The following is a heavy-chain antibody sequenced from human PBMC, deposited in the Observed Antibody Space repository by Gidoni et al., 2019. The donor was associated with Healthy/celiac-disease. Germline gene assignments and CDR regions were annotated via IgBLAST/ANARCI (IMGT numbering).Heavy chain of an antibody. CDR3: ASSIQLWSKPYYGMDV. D-gene: IGHD5-18*01. CDR2: IIPIFGTA. V-gene: IGHV1-69*01. J-gene: IGHJ6*02. Sequence: QVQLVQSGAEVKKPGSSVKVSCKASAGTFSSYAISWVRQAPGQGLEWMGGIIPIFGTAKYAQKFQGRGTITADESTSTAYMELSSLRSEDTAVYYCASSIQLWSKPYYGMDVWGQGTTVTVSS. CDR1: AGTFSSYA.